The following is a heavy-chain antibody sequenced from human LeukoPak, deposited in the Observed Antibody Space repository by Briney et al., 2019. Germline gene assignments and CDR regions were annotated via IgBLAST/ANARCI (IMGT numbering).Heavy chain of an antibody. CDR3: AKGPAGYYGSGSYPRG. Sequence: GGSLRLSCAASGFTFSSYAMSSVRQAPGKGLEWVSAISGSGGSTYYADSVKGRFTISRDNSKNTLYLQMNSLRAEDTAVYYCAKGPAGYYGSGSYPRGWGQGTLVTVSS. CDR2: ISGSGGST. CDR1: GFTFSSYA. V-gene: IGHV3-23*01. J-gene: IGHJ4*02. D-gene: IGHD3-10*01.